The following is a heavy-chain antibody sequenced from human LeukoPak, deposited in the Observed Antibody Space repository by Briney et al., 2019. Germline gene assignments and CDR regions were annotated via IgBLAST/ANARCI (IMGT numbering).Heavy chain of an antibody. Sequence: SETLSLTCTVSGGSISSYYWSWIRQPPGKGLEWIGYIYYSGSTNYNPSLKSRVTISVDTSKNQFSLKLSSVTAADTAVYYCVAWIMIVVGDFDYWGQGTLVTVSS. D-gene: IGHD3-22*01. V-gene: IGHV4-59*12. CDR2: IYYSGST. CDR1: GGSISSYY. CDR3: VAWIMIVVGDFDY. J-gene: IGHJ4*02.